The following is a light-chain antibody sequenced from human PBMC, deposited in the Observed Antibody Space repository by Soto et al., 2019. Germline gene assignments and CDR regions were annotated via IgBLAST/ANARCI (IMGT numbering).Light chain of an antibody. CDR2: DAS. V-gene: IGKV3D-11*01. J-gene: IGKJ1*01. CDR3: QQRSKWRT. CDR1: RGISSN. Sequence: EIVMTQYTATLSVSPGESSTLSCRASRGISSNLAWYQQKPGQAPRLLIYDASKRATGIPARFSGSGFGTDFTLTISSLEPEDFAVYYCQQRSKWRTFGQGTKVDIK.